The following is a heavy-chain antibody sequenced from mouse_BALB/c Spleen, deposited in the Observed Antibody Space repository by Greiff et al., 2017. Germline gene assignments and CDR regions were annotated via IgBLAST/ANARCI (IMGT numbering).Heavy chain of an antibody. CDR1: GFTFSSFG. V-gene: IGHV5-17*02. CDR3: ARSGITTGFAY. Sequence: DVKLVESGGGLVQPGGSRKLSCAASGFTFSSFGMHWVRQAPEKGLEWVAYISSGSSTIYYADTVKGRFTISRDNPKNTLFLQMTSLRSEDTAMYYCARSGITTGFAYWGQGTLVTVSA. J-gene: IGHJ3*01. CDR2: ISSGSSTI. D-gene: IGHD2-4*01.